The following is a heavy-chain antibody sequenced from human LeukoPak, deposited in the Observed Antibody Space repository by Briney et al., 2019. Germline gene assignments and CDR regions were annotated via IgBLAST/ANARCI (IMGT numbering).Heavy chain of an antibody. CDR3: ARGHSGSYYYYYYYMDV. V-gene: IGHV4-34*01. CDR2: INHSGST. CDR1: GGSFSGYY. J-gene: IGHJ6*03. Sequence: SETLSLTCAVYGGSFSGYYWSWIRQPPGKGLEWIGEINHSGSTNYNPSLKSRVTISVDTSKNQLSLKLSSVPAADTAVYYCARGHSGSYYYYYYYMDVWGKGTTVTVSS. D-gene: IGHD1-26*01.